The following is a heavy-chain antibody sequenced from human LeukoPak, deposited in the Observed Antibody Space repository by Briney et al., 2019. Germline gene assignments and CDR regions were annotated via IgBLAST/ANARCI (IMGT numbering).Heavy chain of an antibody. V-gene: IGHV3-48*03. CDR3: AREGYGDYVGLAFDY. Sequence: GGSLRLSCAASGFTFSSYEMNWVRQAPGKGLEWVSYISSSGSTIYYADSVKGRFTISRDNGKNSLYLQMNSLRAEDTAVYYCAREGYGDYVGLAFDYWGQGTLVTVSS. D-gene: IGHD4-17*01. CDR2: ISSSGSTI. J-gene: IGHJ4*02. CDR1: GFTFSSYE.